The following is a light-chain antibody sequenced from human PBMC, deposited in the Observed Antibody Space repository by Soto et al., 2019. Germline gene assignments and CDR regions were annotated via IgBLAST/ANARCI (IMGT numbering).Light chain of an antibody. V-gene: IGKV4-1*01. CDR1: QNLLFSSNNKNS. J-gene: IGKJ2*01. CDR3: QQYHTTPNT. CDR2: WAS. Sequence: DVVMTQSPDSLAVSLGERAAINCKSSQNLLFSSNNKNSLAWYQQKPGQPPKLLIYWASTRESGVPDRFSGSGSGTQFTLTISSLQAEAVAVYYCQQYHTTPNTFGQGTKLEIK.